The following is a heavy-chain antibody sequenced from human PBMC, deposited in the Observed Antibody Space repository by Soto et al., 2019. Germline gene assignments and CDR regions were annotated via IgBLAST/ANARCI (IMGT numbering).Heavy chain of an antibody. V-gene: IGHV3-48*03. Sequence: EVKLVESGGGLVQPGGSLRISCAASGFTFRSYEMNWVRQAPGKGLEWVSCISSRATGIFYADSVKGRFTMSRDDANNSLYLQMNSLRGEDTAVYYCARPRAFDGYDGGFFFDLWGQGTVVTVSS. CDR2: ISSRATGI. J-gene: IGHJ4*02. CDR1: GFTFRSYE. D-gene: IGHD5-12*01. CDR3: ARPRAFDGYDGGFFFDL.